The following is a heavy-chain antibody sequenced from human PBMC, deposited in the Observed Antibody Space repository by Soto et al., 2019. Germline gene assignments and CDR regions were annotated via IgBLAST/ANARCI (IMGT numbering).Heavy chain of an antibody. CDR2: IYYSGST. D-gene: IGHD3-22*01. CDR3: ASVTTYYYASSGYDYFDY. V-gene: IGHV4-59*01. J-gene: IGHJ4*02. Sequence: SETLSLTCTVSGGSISSYYWSWIRQPPGKGLEWIGYIYYSGSTNYNPSLKSRVTLSVDTSKNQYSLKLSSVTAADTAVYYCASVTTYYYASSGYDYFDYWGQGTLVTVSS. CDR1: GGSISSYY.